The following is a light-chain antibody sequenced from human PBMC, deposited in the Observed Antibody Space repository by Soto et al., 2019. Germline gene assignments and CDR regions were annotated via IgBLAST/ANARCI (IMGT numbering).Light chain of an antibody. Sequence: DIQMTQSPSTLSASVGDRVTITCRASQSISSWLAWYQQKPGKAPKLLIYKASSLESGVPSRFSGSGSGTEFTLTISSLQPDDFATYYCQQYNSSGGTFGQGTKVDIK. V-gene: IGKV1-5*03. J-gene: IGKJ1*01. CDR2: KAS. CDR1: QSISSW. CDR3: QQYNSSGGT.